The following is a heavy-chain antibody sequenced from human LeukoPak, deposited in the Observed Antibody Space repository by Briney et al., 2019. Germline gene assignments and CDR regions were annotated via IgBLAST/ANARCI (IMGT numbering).Heavy chain of an antibody. Sequence: PGGSLRLSCAASGFTFDDYGMSWVRQAPGKGLEWVSGIKWNGGSTGYADSVKGRFTTSRDNAKNSLYLQMNSLRAEDTALYYCARDPGYSYGEYFDYWGQGTLVTVSS. CDR1: GFTFDDYG. J-gene: IGHJ4*02. CDR3: ARDPGYSYGEYFDY. CDR2: IKWNGGST. V-gene: IGHV3-20*04. D-gene: IGHD5-18*01.